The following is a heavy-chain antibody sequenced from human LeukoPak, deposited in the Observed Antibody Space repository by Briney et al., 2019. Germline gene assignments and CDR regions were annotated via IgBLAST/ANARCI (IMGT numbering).Heavy chain of an antibody. D-gene: IGHD3-3*01. J-gene: IGHJ5*02. CDR2: IYYSGST. V-gene: IGHV4-61*01. Sequence: SETLSLTYTVSGGSVSSGSYYWSWIRQPPGKGLEWIGYIYYSGSTNYNPSLKSRVTISVDTSKNQFSLKLSSVTAADTAVYYCARASQYYDFWSGHYTSWFDPWGQGTLVTVSS. CDR3: ARASQYYDFWSGHYTSWFDP. CDR1: GGSVSSGSYY.